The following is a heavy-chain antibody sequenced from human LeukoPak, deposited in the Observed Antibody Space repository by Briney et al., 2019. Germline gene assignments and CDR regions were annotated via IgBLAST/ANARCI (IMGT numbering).Heavy chain of an antibody. D-gene: IGHD3-3*01. CDR1: GYTFTGYY. V-gene: IGHV1-2*02. CDR3: ARGSDDFWSGYSPSY. J-gene: IGHJ4*02. CDR2: INPNSGGT. Sequence: SVKVSCKASGYTFTGYYMHWVRQAPGQGLEWMGWINPNSGGTNYAQKFQGRVTMTRDTSISTAYMELSRLRSDDTAVYYYARGSDDFWSGYSPSYWGQGTLVTVSS.